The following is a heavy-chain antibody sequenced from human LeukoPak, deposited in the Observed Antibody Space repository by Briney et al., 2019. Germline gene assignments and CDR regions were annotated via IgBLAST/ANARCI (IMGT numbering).Heavy chain of an antibody. CDR3: VTQQVVPL. D-gene: IGHD2-15*01. Sequence: ASVKVSCKASGYTFTGYYMHWVRQAPGQGLEWMGWINPNNGGTNYAQKFQGRVTMARDTSTSTAYMELSSLRSDDTAVYYCVTQQVVPLWGQGTLVTVSS. CDR2: INPNNGGT. CDR1: GYTFTGYY. J-gene: IGHJ4*02. V-gene: IGHV1-2*02.